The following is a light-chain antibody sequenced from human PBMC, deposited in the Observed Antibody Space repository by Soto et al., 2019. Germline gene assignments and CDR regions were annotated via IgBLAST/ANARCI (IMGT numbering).Light chain of an antibody. CDR2: NDN. J-gene: IGLJ3*02. V-gene: IGLV1-44*01. Sequence: QAVVIQPPSASGTPGQRVTISCSGSSSNIGSRPVNWFQQVPGMAPRLLIYNDNQRPSGVPDRFSGSRSGTSASLAIRGVQSDDEADFYCASWDVSLEAWVFGGGTKLTVL. CDR3: ASWDVSLEAWV. CDR1: SSNIGSRP.